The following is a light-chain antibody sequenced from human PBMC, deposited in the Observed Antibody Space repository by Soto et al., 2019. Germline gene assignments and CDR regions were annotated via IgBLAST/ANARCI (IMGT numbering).Light chain of an antibody. V-gene: IGKV3D-15*01. CDR2: GAS. Sequence: EIVMTQSPPTLSVSPGERAALSCRASQSISSNLAWYQQKPGQAPRLLIYGASTSATGIPARFSGSGSGTEFTLTISSLQSEDFAVYYCQQYNKWPAITFGQGTRLEIK. CDR3: QQYNKWPAIT. CDR1: QSISSN. J-gene: IGKJ5*01.